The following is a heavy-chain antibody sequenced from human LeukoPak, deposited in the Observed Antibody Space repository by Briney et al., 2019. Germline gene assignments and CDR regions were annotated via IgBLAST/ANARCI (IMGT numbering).Heavy chain of an antibody. V-gene: IGHV3-48*02. J-gene: IGHJ5*02. Sequence: GGSLRLSCVASGFTFSIYSMNWVRQAPGKGPEWISYVTSSSSTIYYADSVKGRFTISRDNAKNSLYLQMNSLRDEDTALYYCARGTSPFDPWGRGTLVTVSS. CDR3: ARGTSPFDP. CDR2: VTSSSSTI. CDR1: GFTFSIYS.